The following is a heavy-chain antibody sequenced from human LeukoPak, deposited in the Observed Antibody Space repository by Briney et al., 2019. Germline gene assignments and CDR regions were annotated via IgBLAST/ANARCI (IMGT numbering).Heavy chain of an antibody. D-gene: IGHD2-2*01. V-gene: IGHV3-30*02. CDR1: GFTFSSYG. CDR3: AKDPDQLLYYFDY. CDR2: IRYDGSNR. Sequence: GGSLRLSCAASGFTFSSYGMHWVRQAPGKGLEWVAFIRYDGSNRYYADSVKGRFTISRDNSKNTLYLQMNSLRAEDTAVYYCAKDPDQLLYYFDYWGQGTLVTVSS. J-gene: IGHJ4*02.